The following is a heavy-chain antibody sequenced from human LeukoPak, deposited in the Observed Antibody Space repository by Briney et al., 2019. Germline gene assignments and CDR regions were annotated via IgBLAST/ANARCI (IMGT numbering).Heavy chain of an antibody. Sequence: SETLSLTCAVYGGSFSGYYWSWIRQPPGKGLEWTGEINHSGSTNYNPSLKGRVTISVDTSKNQFSLKLSSVTAADTAVYYCARGDIVLMVYVSWGQGTLVTVSS. CDR3: ARGDIVLMVYVS. D-gene: IGHD2-8*01. CDR1: GGSFSGYY. V-gene: IGHV4-34*01. J-gene: IGHJ5*02. CDR2: INHSGST.